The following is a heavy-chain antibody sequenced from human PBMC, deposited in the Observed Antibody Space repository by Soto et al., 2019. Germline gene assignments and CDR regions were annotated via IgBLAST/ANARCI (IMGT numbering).Heavy chain of an antibody. CDR1: GYDFTTYW. CDR2: IYPGDSDT. V-gene: IGHV5-51*01. CDR3: ARLPGYSKAAAGTPKTDY. J-gene: IGHJ4*02. D-gene: IGHD6-13*01. Sequence: EMQLVQSEAEVKKPGESLKISCHSSGYDFTTYWIGWVRQMPGKGLEWMGIIYPGDSDTRYSPSFQGQVTISADKSIRTAYLQWSSLKASATAIYYCARLPGYSKAAAGTPKTDYWGQGTLVTVSS.